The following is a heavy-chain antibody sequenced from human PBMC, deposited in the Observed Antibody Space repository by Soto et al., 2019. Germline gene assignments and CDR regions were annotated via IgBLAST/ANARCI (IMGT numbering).Heavy chain of an antibody. V-gene: IGHV4-4*02. CDR1: GGSVSSSNW. CDR2: IYHSGST. J-gene: IGHJ5*02. CDR3: ASVGSDYDNSGYYLP. D-gene: IGHD3-22*01. Sequence: SETLSLTCIVSGGSVSSSNWWSWVRQPPGKGLEWIGEIYHSGSTTYNPSLKSLATISVDKSKNQFPLRLKSVTAADTAVYYCASVGSDYDNSGYYLPWGPGTLVTVSS.